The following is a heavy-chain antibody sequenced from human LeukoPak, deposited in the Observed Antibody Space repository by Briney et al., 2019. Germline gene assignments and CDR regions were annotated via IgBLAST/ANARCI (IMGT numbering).Heavy chain of an antibody. V-gene: IGHV4-61*02. Sequence: SQTLSLTCTVSGDSMSSGTYYWSWIRQPAGKGLEWIGRIYTSGSTNCNPSLKSRVTMSVDTSKNQFSLKLNSVTAADTAVYYCARDEKGYGEIDYWGQGTLVTVSS. J-gene: IGHJ4*02. D-gene: IGHD4-17*01. CDR2: IYTSGST. CDR1: GDSMSSGTYY. CDR3: ARDEKGYGEIDY.